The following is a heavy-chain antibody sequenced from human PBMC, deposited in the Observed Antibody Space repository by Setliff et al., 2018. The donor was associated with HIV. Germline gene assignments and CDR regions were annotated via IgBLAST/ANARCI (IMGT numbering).Heavy chain of an antibody. CDR2: IYPADSDT. J-gene: IGHJ3*01. Sequence: GESLKISCKASGYSFTSYWIGWVRQMPGKGLEWMGIIYPADSDTRYSPSFQGQVTISADKSISTAYLRWSSLQASDTAMYYCARRYKYYYATTGCTFDLWGQGTMVTVSS. CDR3: ARRYKYYYATTGCTFDL. D-gene: IGHD3-10*01. V-gene: IGHV5-51*01. CDR1: GYSFTSYW.